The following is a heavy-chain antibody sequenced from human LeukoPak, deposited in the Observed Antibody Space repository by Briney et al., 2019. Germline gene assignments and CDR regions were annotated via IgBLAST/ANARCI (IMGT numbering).Heavy chain of an antibody. Sequence: GGSLRLSCAVSGFTFSTYAMTWVPQAPGKGLEWVSGISDNTYYADSVKGRFTISRDNSKNTLYLQMNSLRTEDTAVYYCAKEVHLTYDVPGGFDYWGQGTLVTVSS. D-gene: IGHD3-10*02. J-gene: IGHJ4*02. CDR2: ISDNT. CDR1: GFTFSTYA. CDR3: AKEVHLTYDVPGGFDY. V-gene: IGHV3-23*01.